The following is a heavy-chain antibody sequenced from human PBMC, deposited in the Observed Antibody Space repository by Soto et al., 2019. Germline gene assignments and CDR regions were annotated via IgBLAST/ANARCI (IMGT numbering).Heavy chain of an antibody. D-gene: IGHD5-18*01. Sequence: GGSLRLSCAASGFTFSSYAMSWVRQAPGKGLEWVSAISGSGGSTYYADSVKGRFTISRDNSKNTLYLQMNSLRAEDTAVYYCAKAHRQLWLRLDFDYWGQGTLVTVTS. CDR3: AKAHRQLWLRLDFDY. CDR1: GFTFSSYA. CDR2: ISGSGGST. V-gene: IGHV3-23*01. J-gene: IGHJ4*02.